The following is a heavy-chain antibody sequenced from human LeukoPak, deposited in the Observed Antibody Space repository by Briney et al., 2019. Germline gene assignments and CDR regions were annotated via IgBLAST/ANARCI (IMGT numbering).Heavy chain of an antibody. Sequence: TLSLTRTVSGDSVGSGPNYWSWIRQSPMKGLEWIGWVYGGGHAYHNPSLLGRATISLDKSKNQFSLTLTSVTAADTAVYYCAEATGEAAAARHWGPGTLVTVSS. D-gene: IGHD6-25*01. CDR1: GDSVGSGPNY. J-gene: IGHJ1*01. CDR3: AEATGEAAAARH. CDR2: VYGGGHA. V-gene: IGHV4-30-2*06.